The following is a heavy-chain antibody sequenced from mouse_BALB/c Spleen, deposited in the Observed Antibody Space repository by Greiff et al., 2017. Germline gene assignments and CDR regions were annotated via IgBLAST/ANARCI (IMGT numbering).Heavy chain of an antibody. CDR1: GFTFSSYA. V-gene: IGHV5-9-3*01. Sequence: EVQLVESGGGLVKPGGSLKLSCAASGFTFSSYAMSWVRQTPEKRLEWVATISSGGSYTYYPDSVKGRFTISRDNAKNTLYLQMSSLRSEDTAMYYCAALGGNYVGYFDYWGQGTTLTVSS. D-gene: IGHD2-1*01. CDR2: ISSGGSYT. CDR3: AALGGNYVGYFDY. J-gene: IGHJ2*01.